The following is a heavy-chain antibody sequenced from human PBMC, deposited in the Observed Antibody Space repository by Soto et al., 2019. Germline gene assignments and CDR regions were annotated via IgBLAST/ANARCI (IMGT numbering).Heavy chain of an antibody. CDR3: ARDRGCSGGSCYYFGY. Sequence: PSETLSLTCTVSGGSISSSSYYWGWLRQPPGKGLEWIGCIYYSGSTYYNPSLKSRVTISVDTSKNQFSLKLSSVTAADTAVYYCARDRGCSGGSCYYFGYWGQGTLVTVSS. V-gene: IGHV4-39*07. J-gene: IGHJ4*02. D-gene: IGHD2-15*01. CDR1: GGSISSSSYY. CDR2: IYYSGST.